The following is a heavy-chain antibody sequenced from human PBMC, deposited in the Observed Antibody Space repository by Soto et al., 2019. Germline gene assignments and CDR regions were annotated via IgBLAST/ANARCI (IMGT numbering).Heavy chain of an antibody. J-gene: IGHJ3*02. D-gene: IGHD2-21*01. CDR1: GGSISNHY. CDR2: IYYSGTT. V-gene: IGHV4-59*11. CDR3: ARDTYGGGI. Sequence: QVQLQQWGAGLLKPSETLSLTCSISGGSISNHYWCWIRQPPGKGLEWIGYIYYSGTTNYNPSLQSRVTISVDTSKNQVSLRLSSVTAADTAMYYCARDTYGGGIWGQGTMVTVSS.